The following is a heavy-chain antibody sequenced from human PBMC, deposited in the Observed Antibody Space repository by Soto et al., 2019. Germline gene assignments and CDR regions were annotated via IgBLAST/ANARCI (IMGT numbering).Heavy chain of an antibody. CDR2: IIPSYDRT. V-gene: IGHV1-69*06. CDR3: ARDPTNDYGDDTFDY. CDR1: GDAFQSYA. Sequence: QVLQLQSGSEVKKPGSSVKVSCKASGDAFQSYAIHWVRQAPGQGLEYMGRIIPSYDRTKYAQKFQGRLTVTADMYTSTVYMELSSLRSEDTAVYYCARDPTNDYGDDTFDYWGQGTKVIVSS. J-gene: IGHJ4*02. D-gene: IGHD4-17*01.